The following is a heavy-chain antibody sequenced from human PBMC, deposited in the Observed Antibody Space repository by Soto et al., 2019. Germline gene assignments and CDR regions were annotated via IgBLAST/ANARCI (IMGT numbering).Heavy chain of an antibody. Sequence: SETLSLTCAVYGGSFSGYYWSLIRQPPGKGLEWIGEISHSGSTNYNPSLKSRVTISVDTSKNQFSLKLSSVTAADTAVYYCARSFREAAAQSVYFDYWGQGTLVTVSS. CDR1: GGSFSGYY. J-gene: IGHJ4*02. V-gene: IGHV4-34*01. D-gene: IGHD6-13*01. CDR3: ARSFREAAAQSVYFDY. CDR2: ISHSGST.